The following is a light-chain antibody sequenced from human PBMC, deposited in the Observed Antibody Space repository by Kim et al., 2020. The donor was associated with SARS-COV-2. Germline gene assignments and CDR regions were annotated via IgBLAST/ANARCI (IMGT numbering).Light chain of an antibody. Sequence: NFMLTQPHSVSESPGKTVTISCTRSSGSIASNYVQWYQQRPGSSPTTVIYEDNQRPSGVPDRFSGSIDSSSNSASLTISGLKTENEADYYCQSYDSSPSRVFGRGTRLTV. CDR3: QSYDSSPSRV. J-gene: IGLJ3*02. CDR2: EDN. V-gene: IGLV6-57*01. CDR1: SGSIASNY.